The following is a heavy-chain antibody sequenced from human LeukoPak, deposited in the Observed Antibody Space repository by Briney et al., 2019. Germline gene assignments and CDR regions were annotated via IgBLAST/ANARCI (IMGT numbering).Heavy chain of an antibody. D-gene: IGHD6-19*01. Sequence: GASVKVSCKASGYSFTCYYLDWVRQAPGQGLEWMGWINPKSGGTNYAQKFPGKVAMTRDTSISTAYMEPSSLRSDDTAIYYCARRVFSGWGYSFDYWGQGTLVTVSS. J-gene: IGHJ4*02. CDR3: ARRVFSGWGYSFDY. CDR1: GYSFTCYY. CDR2: INPKSGGT. V-gene: IGHV1-2*02.